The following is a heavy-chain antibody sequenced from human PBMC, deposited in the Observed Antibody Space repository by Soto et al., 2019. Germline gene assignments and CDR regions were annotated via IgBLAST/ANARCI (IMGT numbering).Heavy chain of an antibody. CDR1: GDSISSTSYY. CDR3: ARRASDYGDYPSDYWYFDL. Sequence: SETVSLTCTVSGDSISSTSYYWGWIRQPQGKGMEWIGSIYYSGSAYYNPYLKSRVTISVDTSKNQSSLKLSSVTAADTAVYYCARRASDYGDYPSDYWYFDLWGRGTLVTVS. D-gene: IGHD4-17*01. CDR2: IYYSGSA. V-gene: IGHV4-39*01. J-gene: IGHJ2*01.